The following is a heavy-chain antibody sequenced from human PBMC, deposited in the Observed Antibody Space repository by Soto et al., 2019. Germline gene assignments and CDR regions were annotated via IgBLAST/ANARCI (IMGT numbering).Heavy chain of an antibody. D-gene: IGHD3-3*01. J-gene: IGHJ4*02. V-gene: IGHV3-33*01. CDR2: IWYDGSNK. CDR3: ARAPSFLEWLVALDY. CDR1: GFTFSSYG. Sequence: GGSLRLSCAASGFTFSSYGMHWVRQAPGKGLERVAVIWYDGSNKYYADSVKGRFTISRDNSKNTLYLQMISLRAEDTAVYYCARAPSFLEWLVALDYWGQGTLVTVTS.